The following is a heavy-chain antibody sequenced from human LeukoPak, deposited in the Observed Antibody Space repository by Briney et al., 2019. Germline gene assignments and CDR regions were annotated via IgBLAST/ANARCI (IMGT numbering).Heavy chain of an antibody. D-gene: IGHD2-2*02. CDR2: ISWNSGSI. CDR1: GFTFDDYA. V-gene: IGHV3-9*01. J-gene: IGHJ5*02. Sequence: GGSLRLSCAASGFTFDDYAMHWVRQAPGKGLEWVSGISWNSGSIGYADSVKGRFTISRDNAENSLYLQMNSLRAEDTALYYCARGNPYCSSTSCYSWFDPWGQGTLVTVSS. CDR3: ARGNPYCSSTSCYSWFDP.